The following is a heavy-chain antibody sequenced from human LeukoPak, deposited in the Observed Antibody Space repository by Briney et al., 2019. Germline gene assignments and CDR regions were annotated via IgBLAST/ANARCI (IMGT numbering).Heavy chain of an antibody. CDR3: AERDAAGLDY. Sequence: PGGSLRLSCAASGFTFSTHGMHWARQAPGKGLEWVALIVYDGSDKYYADSVRGRFTISRDNSKNTLYLQMNSLRAEDTAVYYCAERDAAGLDYWGQGTLVTVSS. J-gene: IGHJ4*02. CDR1: GFTFSTHG. D-gene: IGHD6-13*01. CDR2: IVYDGSDK. V-gene: IGHV3-30*02.